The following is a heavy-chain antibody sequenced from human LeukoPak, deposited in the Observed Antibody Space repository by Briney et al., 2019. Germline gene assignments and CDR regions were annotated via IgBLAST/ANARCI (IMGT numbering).Heavy chain of an antibody. J-gene: IGHJ3*02. D-gene: IGHD2-2*02. V-gene: IGHV5-51*01. CDR3: ARPQAGCKGSTSCYTQYAFDI. CDR2: IYPGDSDT. Sequence: RGESLKISCKGSGYSLTSYWIGWVRQMPGKGLEWMGIIYPGDSDTRYSPSFQGQVTISADKSISTACLQWSSLKASDTAMYYCARPQAGCKGSTSCYTQYAFDIWGQGTMVTVSS. CDR1: GYSLTSYW.